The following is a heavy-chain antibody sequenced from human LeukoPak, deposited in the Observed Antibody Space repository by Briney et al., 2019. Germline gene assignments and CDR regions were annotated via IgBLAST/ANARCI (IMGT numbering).Heavy chain of an antibody. Sequence: GASVKVSCKASGYTFTAHYMHGVRQPPGQGLEWMGRINPSSGDTEYGQRFQGRVALTRDTSSSTANMELRRLRSDDTAVYYCARDPGYSYAFDIWGQGTVVIVSS. CDR3: ARDPGYSYAFDI. V-gene: IGHV1-2*06. CDR1: GYTFTAHY. J-gene: IGHJ3*02. D-gene: IGHD2-21*01. CDR2: INPSSGDT.